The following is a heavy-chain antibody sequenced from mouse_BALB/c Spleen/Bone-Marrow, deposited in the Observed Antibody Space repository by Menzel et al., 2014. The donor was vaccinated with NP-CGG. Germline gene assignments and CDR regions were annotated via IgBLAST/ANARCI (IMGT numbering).Heavy chain of an antibody. CDR1: GFNIKDTY. CDR3: ASYDYGYYFDY. J-gene: IGHJ2*01. CDR2: IVPANGNT. V-gene: IGHV14-3*02. Sequence: VQLQQSGAELVKPGASVKLSCTTSGFNIKDTYMHWVKLRPEQGLEWIGRIVPANGNTKYAPKFQGKATITGDTSSNTAYLQLSSLTSEDTAVYFCASYDYGYYFDYWGQGTTLTVSS. D-gene: IGHD2-4*01.